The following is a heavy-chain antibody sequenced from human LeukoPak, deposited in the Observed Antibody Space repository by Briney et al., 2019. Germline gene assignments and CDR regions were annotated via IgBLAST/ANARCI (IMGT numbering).Heavy chain of an antibody. CDR1: GVSFSGYY. CDR2: VNHGGTT. D-gene: IGHD1-26*01. CDR3: ARSKVGATTYYYYYYYMDV. Sequence: SETLSLTCAVYGVSFSGYYWGWLRQPPGKGLEWLGEVNHGGTTNYKPFLKSRVTISVDTSKNQFSLKLSSVTAVDTAVYYCARSKVGATTYYYYYYYMDVWVKGTKDTVS. J-gene: IGHJ6*03. V-gene: IGHV4-34*01.